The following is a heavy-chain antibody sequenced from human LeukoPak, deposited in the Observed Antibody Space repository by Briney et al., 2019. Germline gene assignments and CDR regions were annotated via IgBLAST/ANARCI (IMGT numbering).Heavy chain of an antibody. J-gene: IGHJ4*02. V-gene: IGHV3-21*01. CDR3: ARVGLGDAAYYFDY. CDR2: ISSSSSYI. CDR1: GFTFSNYW. D-gene: IGHD3-16*01. Sequence: GGSLRLSCPASGFTFSNYWINWVRQAPGKGLEWVSSISSSSSYIYYADSVKGRFTISRDNAKNSLYLQMNSLRAEDTAVYYCARVGLGDAAYYFDYWGQGTLVTVSS.